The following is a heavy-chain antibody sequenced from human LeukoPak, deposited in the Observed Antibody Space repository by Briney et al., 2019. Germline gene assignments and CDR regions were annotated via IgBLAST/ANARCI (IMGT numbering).Heavy chain of an antibody. CDR3: ATHYGEIDWFDP. D-gene: IGHD4-17*01. V-gene: IGHV4-31*03. CDR1: GGSISSGGYY. Sequence: SETLSLTCTVSGGSISSGGYYWSWIRQHPGKGLEWIGYIYYSGSTYYNPSLKSRVTISVDTSKNQFSLKLSSVTAAGTAVYYCATHYGEIDWFDPWGQGTLVTVSS. CDR2: IYYSGST. J-gene: IGHJ5*02.